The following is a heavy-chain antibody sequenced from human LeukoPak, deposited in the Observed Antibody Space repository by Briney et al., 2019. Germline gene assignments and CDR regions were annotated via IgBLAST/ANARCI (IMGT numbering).Heavy chain of an antibody. CDR2: IYYSGST. J-gene: IGHJ6*02. CDR1: GGSFSGYY. D-gene: IGHD3-22*01. CDR3: ARQQYYYDNSGSWFYYYGMDV. V-gene: IGHV4-59*08. Sequence: PSETLSLTCAVYGGSFSGYYWSWIRQPPGKGLEWIGYIYYSGSTNYNPSLKSRVTISVDTSKNQFSLKLSSVTAADTALYYCARQQYYYDNSGSWFYYYGMDVWGPGTTVTVSS.